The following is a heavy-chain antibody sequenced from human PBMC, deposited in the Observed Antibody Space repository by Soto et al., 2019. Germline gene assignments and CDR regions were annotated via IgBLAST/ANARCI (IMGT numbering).Heavy chain of an antibody. V-gene: IGHV3-48*01. Sequence: SLRLSCAASGFTFSSYSMNWVRRAPGKGLEWVSYISSSSSTIYYADSVKGRFTISRDNSKNTLYLQMNSLRAEDTAVYYCAKELHTSSGWSQVIYWGQGTLVTVSS. CDR1: GFTFSSYS. CDR2: ISSSSSTI. D-gene: IGHD6-19*01. CDR3: AKELHTSSGWSQVIY. J-gene: IGHJ4*02.